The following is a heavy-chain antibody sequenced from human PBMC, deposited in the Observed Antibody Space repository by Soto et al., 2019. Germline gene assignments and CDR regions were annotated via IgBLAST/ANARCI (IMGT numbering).Heavy chain of an antibody. V-gene: IGHV3-23*01. Sequence: GGSLRLSCAASGFTFSSYAMSWVRQAPGKGLEWVSAIGGSGVSRSYADSVKGRITISRDNSKNTLYLQMNSLRAEDTAVYYCATHRSPSRHIVVVVAATRLDYWGQGTLVTVSS. CDR2: IGGSGVSR. D-gene: IGHD2-15*01. CDR1: GFTFSSYA. J-gene: IGHJ4*02. CDR3: ATHRSPSRHIVVVVAATRLDY.